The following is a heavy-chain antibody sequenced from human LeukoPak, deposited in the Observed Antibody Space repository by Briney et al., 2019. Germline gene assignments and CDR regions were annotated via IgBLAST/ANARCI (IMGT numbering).Heavy chain of an antibody. Sequence: GWSLRLSCAASGFSVSNTYMSWVRQAPGKGLEWVSVIYSGDSGVSTYYADSVKGRFTISRHNSKNTLYLQMSSLRAEDTAVYFCARSAARLRYYYAMDVWGQGTTVTVSS. CDR2: IYSGDSGVST. CDR1: GFSVSNTY. J-gene: IGHJ6*02. CDR3: ARSAARLRYYYAMDV. V-gene: IGHV3-53*04. D-gene: IGHD6-6*01.